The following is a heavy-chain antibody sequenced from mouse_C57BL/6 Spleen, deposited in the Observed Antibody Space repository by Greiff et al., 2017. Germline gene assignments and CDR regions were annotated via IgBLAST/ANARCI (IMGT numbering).Heavy chain of an antibody. D-gene: IGHD1-1*01. CDR2: IHPSDSDT. J-gene: IGHJ2*01. CDR1: GYTFTSYW. V-gene: IGHV1-74*01. Sequence: QVQLQQPGAELVKPGASVKVSCKASGYTFTSYWMHWVKQRPGQGLEWIGRIHPSDSDTNYNQKFKGKATLTVDKSSSTAYILLSSLTSEDSAVYYYAKSHYYYGSSDFGCRGKGTTLTV. CDR3: AKSHYYYGSSDFGC.